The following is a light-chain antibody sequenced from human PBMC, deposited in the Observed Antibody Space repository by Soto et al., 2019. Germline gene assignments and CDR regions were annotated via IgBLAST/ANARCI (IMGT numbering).Light chain of an antibody. CDR1: QSILYSSNNKNY. CDR3: QQYYGTPLT. Sequence: DIVMTQSPDSLAVSLGERATINCKSSQSILYSSNNKNYLTWYQQKPGQPPKMLFYWASTRESGVPDRFSGRESGTDFTLTVSRLQAEDVAVYYCQQYYGTPLTFGGGTKVEIK. J-gene: IGKJ4*01. CDR2: WAS. V-gene: IGKV4-1*01.